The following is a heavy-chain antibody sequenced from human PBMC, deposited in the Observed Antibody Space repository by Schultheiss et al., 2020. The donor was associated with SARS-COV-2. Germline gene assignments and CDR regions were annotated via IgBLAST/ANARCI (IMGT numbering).Heavy chain of an antibody. CDR2: IYHSGST. Sequence: SETLSLTCAVSGYSISSGYYWGWIRQPPGKGLEWIGSIYHSGSTYYNPSLKSRVTISVDTSKNQFSLQLNSVTPEDTAVYYCARDTSSGWLFDYWGQGTLVTVSS. J-gene: IGHJ4*02. CDR3: ARDTSSGWLFDY. V-gene: IGHV4-38-2*02. D-gene: IGHD6-19*01. CDR1: GYSISSGYY.